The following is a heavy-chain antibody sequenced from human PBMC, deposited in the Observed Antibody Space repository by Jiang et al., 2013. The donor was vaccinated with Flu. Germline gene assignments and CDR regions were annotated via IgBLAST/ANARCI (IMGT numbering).Heavy chain of an antibody. V-gene: IGHV3-72*01. CDR3: TRGRQFGH. CDR1: GFSFSDHY. CDR2: SKNKANNFTT. D-gene: IGHD3-16*01. Sequence: QLVESGGGLVQPGGSLRLSCAASGFSFSDHYMDWVRQAPGKGLEWVGRSKNKANNFTTEYAASVKGRFTISRDDSNNSLYLKMNSLKTGDTAVYYCTRGRQFGHWGQGTLVTVSS. J-gene: IGHJ1*01.